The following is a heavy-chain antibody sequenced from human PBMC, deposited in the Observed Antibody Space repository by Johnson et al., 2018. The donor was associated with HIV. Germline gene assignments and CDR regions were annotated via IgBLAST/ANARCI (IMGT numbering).Heavy chain of an antibody. D-gene: IGHD3-22*01. CDR2: ISYDGSNK. V-gene: IGHV3-30*14. Sequence: QVQLLESGGGVVQPWRSLRLSCAASGFTFGNYVMHWVRQAPGKGLEWVALISYDGSNKYYADSVKGRFTISRDNSKNTLYLQMNSLRAEDTAVYYCARVRWVSKWLSYDAFDIWGQGTMVTVSS. CDR1: GFTFGNYV. J-gene: IGHJ3*02. CDR3: ARVRWVSKWLSYDAFDI.